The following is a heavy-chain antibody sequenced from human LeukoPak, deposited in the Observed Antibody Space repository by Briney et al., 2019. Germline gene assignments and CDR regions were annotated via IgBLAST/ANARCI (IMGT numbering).Heavy chain of an antibody. J-gene: IGHJ6*03. CDR3: ARVTVVVVAAIEHYYMDV. CDR2: LYTGGST. CDR1: GGSISSGSYF. V-gene: IGHV4-61*02. Sequence: PSETLSLTCTVSGGSISSGSYFWTWIRQPAGKGLEWIGRLYTGGSTKYNPSLKSRVTISVDTSKNQFSLKLTSVTASDTAVYYCARVTVVVVAAIEHYYMDVWGKGTTVTVSS. D-gene: IGHD2-15*01.